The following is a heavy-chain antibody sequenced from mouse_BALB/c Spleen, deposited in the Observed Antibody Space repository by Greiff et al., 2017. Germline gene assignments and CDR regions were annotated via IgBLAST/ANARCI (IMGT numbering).Heavy chain of an antibody. V-gene: IGHV14-3*02. CDR1: GFNIKDTY. CDR2: IDPANGNT. CDR3: AKGGVFAY. Sequence: EVKLMESGAELVKPGASVKLSCTASGFNIKDTYMHWVKQRPEQGLEWIGRIDPANGNTKYDPNFQGKATITADTSSNTAYLQLSSLTSEDTAVYYCAKGGVFAYWGQGTLVTVSA. J-gene: IGHJ3*01.